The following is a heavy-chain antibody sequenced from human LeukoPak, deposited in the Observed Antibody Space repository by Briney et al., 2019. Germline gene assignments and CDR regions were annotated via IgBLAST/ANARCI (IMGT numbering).Heavy chain of an antibody. CDR3: ARGTWSSSIDY. Sequence: SQTLSLTCTVSGGSISSGYYYWSWIHQPPGKGLEYIGYIYYGGTYYNPSLKSRVTISVDTSKNQFSLKLSSVTAADTAVYYCARGTWSSSIDYWGQGTLVTVSS. D-gene: IGHD6-6*01. J-gene: IGHJ4*02. V-gene: IGHV4-30-4*01. CDR1: GGSISSGYYY. CDR2: IYYGGT.